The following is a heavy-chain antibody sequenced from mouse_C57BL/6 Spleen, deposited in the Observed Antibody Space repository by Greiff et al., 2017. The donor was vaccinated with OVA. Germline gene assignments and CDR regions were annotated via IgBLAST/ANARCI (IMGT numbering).Heavy chain of an antibody. CDR2: ISDGGSYT. CDR3: ARGSYAMDY. CDR1: GFTFSSYA. Sequence: DVHLVESGGGLVKPGGSLKLSCAASGFTFSSYAMSWVRQTPEKRLEWVATISDGGSYTYYPDNVKGRFTISRDNAKNNLYLQMSHLKSEDTAMYYCARGSYAMDYWGQGTSVTVSS. J-gene: IGHJ4*01. V-gene: IGHV5-4*01.